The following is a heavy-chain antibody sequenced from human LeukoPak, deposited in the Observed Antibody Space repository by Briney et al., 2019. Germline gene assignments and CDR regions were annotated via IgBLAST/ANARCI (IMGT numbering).Heavy chain of an antibody. Sequence: TSETLSLTCNVSGASMRSETHYWSWLRQHPGKGPEWIAYIYYTAGAYYNPSLESRVSISLDASENQFSLKLSSVTAADTAVYYCARGRRELKYAPDYWGQGTLVTVSS. CDR3: ARGRRELKYAPDY. CDR2: IYYTAGA. D-gene: IGHD2-2*01. J-gene: IGHJ4*02. CDR1: GASMRSETHY. V-gene: IGHV4-31*03.